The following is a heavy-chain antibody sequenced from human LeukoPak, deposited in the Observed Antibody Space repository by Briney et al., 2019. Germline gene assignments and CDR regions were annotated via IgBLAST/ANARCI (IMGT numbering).Heavy chain of an antibody. CDR1: GFTFSSYS. D-gene: IGHD3-22*01. V-gene: IGHV3-48*01. Sequence: PGGSLRLSCAASGFTFSSYSMNWVRQAPGKGLEWVSYISSSSSTIYHADSVKGRFTISRDNAKNSLYLQMNSLRAEDTAVYYCARGKSRYYDSSGYDYWGQGTLVTVSS. CDR2: ISSSSSTI. CDR3: ARGKSRYYDSSGYDY. J-gene: IGHJ4*02.